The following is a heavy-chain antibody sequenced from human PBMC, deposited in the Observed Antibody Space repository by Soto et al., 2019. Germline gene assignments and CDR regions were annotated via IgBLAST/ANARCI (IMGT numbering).Heavy chain of an antibody. J-gene: IGHJ5*02. V-gene: IGHV4-34*01. CDR2: INHSGST. Sequence: LSLTCAVYGGSFSGYYWSWIRQPPGKGLEWIGEINHSGSTNYNPSLKSRVTISVDTSKNQFSLKLSSVTAADTAVYYCARPRRYSSSWHKQTWFDPWGQG. CDR1: GGSFSGYY. CDR3: ARPRRYSSSWHKQTWFDP. D-gene: IGHD6-13*01.